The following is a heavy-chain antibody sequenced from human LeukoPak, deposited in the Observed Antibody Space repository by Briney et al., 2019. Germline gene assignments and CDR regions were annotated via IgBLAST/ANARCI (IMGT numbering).Heavy chain of an antibody. V-gene: IGHV4-31*03. J-gene: IGHJ6*04. CDR2: IYYSGGT. CDR3: ARRRGGYGDPGMDV. Sequence: SQTLSLTCTVSGGSISSGGYYWSWIRQHPGKGLEWIGYIYYSGGTYYSPSLKSRVTISVDTSKNQFSLKLSSVPAADTAVYYCARRRGGYGDPGMDVWDKGTTVTVSS. CDR1: GGSISSGGYY. D-gene: IGHD4-17*01.